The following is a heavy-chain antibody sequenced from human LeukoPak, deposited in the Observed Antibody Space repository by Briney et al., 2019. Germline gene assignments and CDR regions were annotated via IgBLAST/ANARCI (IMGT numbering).Heavy chain of an antibody. V-gene: IGHV3-66*01. CDR2: IYSGGST. D-gene: IGHD3-9*01. Sequence: GGSLRLSCAASGFTVSSNYMSWVRQAPGKGLEWVSVIYSGGSTYYAGSVKGRFTISRDNSKNTLYLQMNSLRAEDTAVYYCAKDHLDILTGYMDYWGQGTLVTVSS. J-gene: IGHJ4*02. CDR3: AKDHLDILTGYMDY. CDR1: GFTVSSNY.